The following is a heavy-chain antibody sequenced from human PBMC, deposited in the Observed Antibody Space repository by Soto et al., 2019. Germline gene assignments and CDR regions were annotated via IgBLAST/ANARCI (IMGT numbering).Heavy chain of an antibody. CDR3: ATGGGWLQNSNLRGLYFDY. J-gene: IGHJ4*02. V-gene: IGHV4-59*01. Sequence: SETLSLTCSVSGCSLSGSYCSWIRQSPGKGLEWIASISYTGSATYNPSLKSRATISVDTSENQFSLKLTSLTTADTAAYYCATGGGWLQNSNLRGLYFDYWGQGAQVTVSS. CDR1: GCSLSGSY. CDR2: ISYTGSA. D-gene: IGHD6-19*01.